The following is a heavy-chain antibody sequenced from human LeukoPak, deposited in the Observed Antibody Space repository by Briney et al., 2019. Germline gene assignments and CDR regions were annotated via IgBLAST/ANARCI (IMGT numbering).Heavy chain of an antibody. CDR2: IYHSGST. CDR1: GGSISSSNW. Sequence: SGTLSLTCAVSGGSISSSNWWSWVRQPPGKGLAWIGEIYHSGSTNYNPSLKSRVTISVDKSKNQFSLKLSSVTAADTAVYYCARSPVYDSSGYYPDYWGQGTLVTVSS. J-gene: IGHJ4*02. V-gene: IGHV4-4*02. D-gene: IGHD3-22*01. CDR3: ARSPVYDSSGYYPDY.